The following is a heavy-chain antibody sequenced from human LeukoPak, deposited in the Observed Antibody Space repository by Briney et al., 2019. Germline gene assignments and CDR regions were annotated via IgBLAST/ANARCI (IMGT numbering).Heavy chain of an antibody. Sequence: SETLSLTCTVSGGSISYYYWSWLRQPPGKRLEWIGYIYNSGTTRYNPSLMCRVTISVDTSKNQFSLNLRSVTAADTAVYYCARDSRYSDNSGYYYSHYYMDVWGKGTTVTVSS. CDR3: ARDSRYSDNSGYYYSHYYMDV. D-gene: IGHD3-22*01. J-gene: IGHJ6*03. CDR2: IYNSGTT. V-gene: IGHV4-59*01. CDR1: GGSISYYY.